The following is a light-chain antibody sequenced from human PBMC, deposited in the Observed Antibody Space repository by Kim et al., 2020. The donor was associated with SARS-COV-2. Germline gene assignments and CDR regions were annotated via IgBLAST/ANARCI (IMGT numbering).Light chain of an antibody. Sequence: QSVLTQPPSVSAAPGQKVIISCSGTSSNIGNNHVSWYQHLPGTAPKLLIYDTDKRPSGIPDRFSGSKSGATATLDITGLQAGDEADYYCRTRDSSLSIGGVFVGGTQLTVL. CDR1: SSNIGNNH. J-gene: IGLJ3*02. CDR3: RTRDSSLSIGGV. CDR2: DTD. V-gene: IGLV1-51*01.